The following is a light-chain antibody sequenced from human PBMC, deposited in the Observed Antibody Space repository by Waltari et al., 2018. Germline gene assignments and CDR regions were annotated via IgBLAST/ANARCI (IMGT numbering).Light chain of an antibody. CDR2: DTS. CDR3: QQYDISPLT. Sequence: EIVLTQSPGTLSLSPGERATISCRASQTVRTTYLAWYQQKPGQAPTLLIYDTSSRATGIPYRFSGSGSGTDFSLTISSLEPEDFAVYYCQQYDISPLTFGGGTKVETK. J-gene: IGKJ4*01. V-gene: IGKV3-20*01. CDR1: QTVRTTY.